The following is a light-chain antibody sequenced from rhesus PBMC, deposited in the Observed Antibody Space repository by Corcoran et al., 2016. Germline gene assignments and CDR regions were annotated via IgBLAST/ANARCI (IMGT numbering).Light chain of an antibody. CDR3: SSYAGSYTYI. CDR1: SGDIGVYNY. V-gene: IGLV2-32*01. CDR2: AVS. Sequence: QAALTQPRSVSGSPGQSVPISCAGTSGDIGVYNYVSWYQQHPGTAPKLLIYAVSKRPSGVSDRFSGSKSGNTASLTIPGLQAEDEADYYCSSYAGSYTYIFGTGTRLTVL. J-gene: IGLJ1*01.